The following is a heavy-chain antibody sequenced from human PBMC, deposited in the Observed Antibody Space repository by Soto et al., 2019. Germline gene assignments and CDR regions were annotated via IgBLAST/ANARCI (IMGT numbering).Heavy chain of an antibody. CDR1: GGSIISGGYC. V-gene: IGHV4-61*08. CDR2: IYYSGTT. J-gene: IGHJ6*02. D-gene: IGHD7-27*01. CDR3: TNWGFDYGMDV. Sequence: SETLCLTWTVAGGSIISGGYCWSWLSQHPGKGLEWIGYIYYSGTTNYNPSLKSRVTLSVDTSKNQFSLKLSSVTAADTAVYDCTNWGFDYGMDVWGQGTTVTVSS.